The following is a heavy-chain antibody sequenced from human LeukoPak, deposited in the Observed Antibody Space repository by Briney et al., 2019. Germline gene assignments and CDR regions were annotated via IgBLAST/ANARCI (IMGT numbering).Heavy chain of an antibody. CDR2: ISYDDGSNK. CDR1: GFTFSSYV. J-gene: IGHJ4*02. D-gene: IGHD5-18*01. CDR3: ARDVRQGYSYGFHY. Sequence: PGRSLRLSCAASGFTFSSYVMHWVRQAPGKGPEWVALISYDDGSNKYYADSVKGRFTISRDNSKNTLYLQMNSLRTEDTAVYYCARDVRQGYSYGFHYWGQGTLVTVSS. V-gene: IGHV3-30*04.